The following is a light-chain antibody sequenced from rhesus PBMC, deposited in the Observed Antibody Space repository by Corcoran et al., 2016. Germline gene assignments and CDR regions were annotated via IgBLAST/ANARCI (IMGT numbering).Light chain of an antibody. CDR2: DAS. V-gene: IGKV3-10*01. J-gene: IGKJ2*01. Sequence: QVILTQSPATLSLSPGERATLSCRASQSVSSYLAWYQQKPGQAPRLLIYDASSRATGIPDRFSGSGSGTDFSLTISSLEPEDVGVYHCYQHSSGYSFGQGTKVEMK. CDR1: QSVSSY. CDR3: YQHSSGYS.